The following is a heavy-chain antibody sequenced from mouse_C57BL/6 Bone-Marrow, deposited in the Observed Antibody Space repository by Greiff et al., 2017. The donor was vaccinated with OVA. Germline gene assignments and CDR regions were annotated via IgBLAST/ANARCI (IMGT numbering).Heavy chain of an antibody. D-gene: IGHD4-1*02. Sequence: QVQLKQSGPGLVQPSQSLSITCTVSGFSLTSYGVHWVRQSPGKGLEWLGVIWRGGSTDYNAAFMSRLGITKDNSRSQVFFKMNSLKADDTAIYYCAKNRKSTGGFAYWGQGTLVTVSA. CDR2: IWRGGST. CDR1: GFSLTSYG. J-gene: IGHJ3*01. CDR3: AKNRKSTGGFAY. V-gene: IGHV2-5*01.